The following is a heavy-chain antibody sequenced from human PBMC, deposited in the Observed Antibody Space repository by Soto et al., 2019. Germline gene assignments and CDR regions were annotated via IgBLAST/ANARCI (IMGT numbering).Heavy chain of an antibody. CDR3: AQRRKYYDFWSGAWPYYYYGMDV. Sequence: SGPTLVNPTQTLTLTCTFSGFSLSTSGVGVGWIRQPPGKALEWLALIYWNDDKRYSPSLKSRLTITKDTSKNQVVLTMTNMDPVHTATYYCAQRRKYYDFWSGAWPYYYYGMDVWGQGT. CDR2: IYWNDDK. D-gene: IGHD3-3*01. V-gene: IGHV2-5*01. CDR1: GFSLSTSGVG. J-gene: IGHJ6*02.